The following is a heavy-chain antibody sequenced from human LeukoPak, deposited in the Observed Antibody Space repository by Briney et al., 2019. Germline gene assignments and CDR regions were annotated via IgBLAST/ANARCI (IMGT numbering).Heavy chain of an antibody. CDR1: RYTFTSYD. CDR3: ARKNYGSNRWFDP. CDR2: MNPNSGNA. Sequence: ASVKVSCKASRYTFTSYDINWVRQAPGQGLEWMGWMNPNSGNAGYAQKFQGRVTMTRNTSVSTAYMELSSLRSEDTAVYYCARKNYGSNRWFDPWGQGTLVTVSS. D-gene: IGHD4/OR15-4a*01. V-gene: IGHV1-8*01. J-gene: IGHJ5*02.